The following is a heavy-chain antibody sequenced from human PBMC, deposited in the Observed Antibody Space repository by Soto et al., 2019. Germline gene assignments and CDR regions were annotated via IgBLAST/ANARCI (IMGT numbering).Heavy chain of an antibody. V-gene: IGHV4-34*01. Sequence: QVQLQQWGAGLLKPSETLSLTCAVYGGSFSGYYWSWIRQPQGKGLAWIGEINHSGSTNYNPSLKRRVTLSVDTSKKQFSLKLSSVTAADTAVYYCAREGVIGYRSYYDFWSGQSPFDYWGQGTLVTVSS. J-gene: IGHJ4*02. CDR2: INHSGST. D-gene: IGHD3-3*01. CDR1: GGSFSGYY. CDR3: AREGVIGYRSYYDFWSGQSPFDY.